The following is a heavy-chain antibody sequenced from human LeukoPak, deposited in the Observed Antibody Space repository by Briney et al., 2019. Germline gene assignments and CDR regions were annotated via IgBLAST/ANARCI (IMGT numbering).Heavy chain of an antibody. V-gene: IGHV3-53*01. D-gene: IGHD4-17*01. CDR2: INTDYST. J-gene: IGHJ2*01. CDR3: ARDSFTVTSAGYFDH. Sequence: GGSLRLSCAVSGFSVSANYMSWVRQAPGKGLEWVSIINTDYSTYYAESVKGRFTTSRDNSKNSVSLEMNSLRAEDTAVYYCARDSFTVTSAGYFDHWSSGTLVTVSS. CDR1: GFSVSANY.